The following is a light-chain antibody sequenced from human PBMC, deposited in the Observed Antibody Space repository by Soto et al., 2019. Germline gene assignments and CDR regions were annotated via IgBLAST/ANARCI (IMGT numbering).Light chain of an antibody. CDR1: SSNIGINY. Sequence: QSVLTQPPSASGTPGQRVTISCSGSSSNIGINYVYWYQQLPGSAPKLLIYRNIQRPSGVPDRFSGSQSGTSASLAISGLRSEDEADYYCAAWDDSLSGYVFATGTKLTVL. V-gene: IGLV1-47*01. CDR2: RNI. CDR3: AAWDDSLSGYV. J-gene: IGLJ1*01.